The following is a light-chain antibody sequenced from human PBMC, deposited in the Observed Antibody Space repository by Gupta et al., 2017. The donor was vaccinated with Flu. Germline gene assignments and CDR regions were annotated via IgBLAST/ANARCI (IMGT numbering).Light chain of an antibody. J-gene: IGKJ4*01. Sequence: SFTISCQASQPVTTYVDWYQHIPRPAPNPQILVAASSERGAPSRYRGSGTGTEITLTLNSRRSEDYAVYFCHHTQARQRLTFGGGTRVEIK. CDR3: HHTQARQRLT. CDR2: VAA. V-gene: IGKV1-39*01. CDR1: QPVTTY.